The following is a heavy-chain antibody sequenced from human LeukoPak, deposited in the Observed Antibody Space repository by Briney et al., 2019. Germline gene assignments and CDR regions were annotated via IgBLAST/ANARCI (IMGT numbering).Heavy chain of an antibody. J-gene: IGHJ6*03. V-gene: IGHV4-59*08. CDR2: IYYSGST. CDR1: GGSISSYY. CDR3: ARHGHYYYMDV. Sequence: SETLSLTCTVSGGSISSYYWSWIRQPPGKGLEWIGYIYYSGSTNYNPSLKSRVTISVDTSKNQFSLKLSSVTAADTAVYYCARHGHYYYMDVWGKGTTVTVSS.